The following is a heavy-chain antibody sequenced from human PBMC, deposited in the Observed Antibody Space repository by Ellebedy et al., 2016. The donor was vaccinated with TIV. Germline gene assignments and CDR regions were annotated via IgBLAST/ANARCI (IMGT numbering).Heavy chain of an antibody. Sequence: AASVKVSCKASGYAFKTYGINWVRQAPGQGLEGVGWIYPDSDDTYSAQNLQGRPTMTTDTPTTTVYMELRSLTSDDTAVYYCARDYPYYESGNYWGQGTLVTVSS. D-gene: IGHD3-22*01. CDR3: ARDYPYYESGNY. J-gene: IGHJ4*02. V-gene: IGHV1-18*01. CDR1: GYAFKTYG. CDR2: IYPDSDDT.